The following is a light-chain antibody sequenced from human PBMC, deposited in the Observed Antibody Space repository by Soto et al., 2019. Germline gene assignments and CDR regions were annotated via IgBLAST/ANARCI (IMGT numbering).Light chain of an antibody. CDR2: EVS. J-gene: IGLJ1*01. Sequence: QSVLTQPASVSGSPGESITISCTGTSSDVGAYDYASWYQQHPDKAPKLIIYEVSHRPSGVSNRFSGSKSVNTATLTISGLQAEDEADYYCSSYTSSSTRVFGTGTKVTVL. V-gene: IGLV2-14*03. CDR1: SSDVGAYDY. CDR3: SSYTSSSTRV.